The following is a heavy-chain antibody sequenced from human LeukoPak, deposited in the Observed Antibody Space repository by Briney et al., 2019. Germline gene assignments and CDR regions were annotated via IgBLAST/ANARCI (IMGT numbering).Heavy chain of an antibody. Sequence: ASVTVSCKASGYTFTSYDINWVRQAPGQGLEWMGWMNPNSGNTGYAQKFQGRVTMTRNTSISTAYMELSGLRSEDTAVYYCARVSSSSWFDYYYYGMDVWGQGTTVTVSS. CDR2: MNPNSGNT. J-gene: IGHJ6*02. CDR1: GYTFTSYD. D-gene: IGHD6-13*01. V-gene: IGHV1-8*01. CDR3: ARVSSSSWFDYYYYGMDV.